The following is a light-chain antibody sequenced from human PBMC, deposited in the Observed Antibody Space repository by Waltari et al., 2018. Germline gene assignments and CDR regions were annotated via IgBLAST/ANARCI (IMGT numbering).Light chain of an antibody. J-gene: IGKJ4*01. CDR2: AAS. V-gene: IGKV1-9*01. CDR3: QQLNSYPIT. Sequence: IQLTQSPSSLSASVGDRVTITCRASQGISSYLAWYQQKPGKAPKLLIYAASTLQSWVPSRFGGXXSGTDFTLTISXXXPXDFATYYCQQLNSYPITFGGGTKVEIK. CDR1: QGISSY.